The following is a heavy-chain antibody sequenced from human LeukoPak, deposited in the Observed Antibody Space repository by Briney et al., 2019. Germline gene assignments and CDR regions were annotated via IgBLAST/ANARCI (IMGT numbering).Heavy chain of an antibody. J-gene: IGHJ4*01. CDR3: AKPPFSDSSGFAN. D-gene: IGHD3-22*01. Sequence: GGSLRLSCTASGFTFSSYVMCWVRQAPGSGLEWVSAISGSASNTYYADSVKGRFTISRDNSKNMLFLQMNSLRAEDMAVYYCAKPPFSDSSGFANWGHGTLVTVSS. V-gene: IGHV3-23*01. CDR1: GFTFSSYV. CDR2: ISGSASNT.